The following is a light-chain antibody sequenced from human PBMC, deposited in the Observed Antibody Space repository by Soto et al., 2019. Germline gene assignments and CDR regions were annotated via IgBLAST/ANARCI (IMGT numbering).Light chain of an antibody. J-gene: IGKJ4*01. CDR3: QQRDSWPLT. CDR1: QTVSSY. V-gene: IGKV3-11*01. Sequence: EIVLTQSPAILSLSPGERATLSCRTNQTVSSYLAWYQHKSGQAPRLLIYSASKMATGIPARFSGSGSGTDFTLTISSLDPEDFAFYYCQQRDSWPLTVGGGTKV. CDR2: SAS.